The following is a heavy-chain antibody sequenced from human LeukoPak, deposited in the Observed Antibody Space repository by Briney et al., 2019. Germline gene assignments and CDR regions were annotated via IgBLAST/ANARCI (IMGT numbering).Heavy chain of an antibody. CDR3: ARDKEYYDSSGYYSFDAFDI. V-gene: IGHV1-69*06. CDR2: IIPIFGTA. J-gene: IGHJ3*02. Sequence: SVKVSCKASGGTFSSYAISWVRQAPGQGLEWMGGIIPIFGTANYAQKFQGRVTITADKSTSTAYMQLSSLRSEGTAVYYCARDKEYYDSSGYYSFDAFDIWGQGTMVTVSS. D-gene: IGHD3-22*01. CDR1: GGTFSSYA.